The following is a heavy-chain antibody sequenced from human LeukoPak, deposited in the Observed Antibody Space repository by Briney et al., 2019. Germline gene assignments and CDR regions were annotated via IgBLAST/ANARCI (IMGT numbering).Heavy chain of an antibody. CDR2: IYYSGST. V-gene: IGHV4-59*08. J-gene: IGHJ6*02. CDR1: DGSISSNF. Sequence: SETLSLTCTVSDGSISSNFWSWIRQPPGKGLEWIGYIYYSGSTNYNPSLKSRVTISVDTSKNQFSLKLSSVTAADTAVYYCARHKPGTYYYGMDVWGQGTTVTVSS. CDR3: ARHKPGTYYYGMDV. D-gene: IGHD3-16*01.